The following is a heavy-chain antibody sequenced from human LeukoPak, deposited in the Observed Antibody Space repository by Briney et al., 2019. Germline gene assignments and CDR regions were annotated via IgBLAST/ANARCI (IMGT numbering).Heavy chain of an antibody. CDR1: GFTFSNYG. CDR3: AKDKEATTGTTPFFDC. CDR2: TSGSIGRT. V-gene: IGHV3-23*01. Sequence: GGSLRLSCAASGFTFSNYGMTWVRQAPGKGLEWVSTTSGSIGRTYYAGSVKGRFSVSRDNSKNTLYLQMNSLRAEDTALYYCAKDKEATTGTTPFFDCWGQGTLVTVSS. D-gene: IGHD1-7*01. J-gene: IGHJ4*02.